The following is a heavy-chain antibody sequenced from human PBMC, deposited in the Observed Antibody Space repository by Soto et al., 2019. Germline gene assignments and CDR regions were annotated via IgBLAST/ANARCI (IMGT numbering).Heavy chain of an antibody. J-gene: IGHJ4*02. V-gene: IGHV3-48*02. D-gene: IGHD2-2*01. Sequence: EVQLVESGGGLLQPGGSLRLSCAASGFTFSWFDMNWVRQAPGKGLEWVSYISSGSNTINYAESVRGRFTISRDNAKNSLYLQMNSLRYDDTAMYYCARDSTSSYYYFDYWGQGTLVTVSS. CDR1: GFTFSWFD. CDR2: ISSGSNTI. CDR3: ARDSTSSYYYFDY.